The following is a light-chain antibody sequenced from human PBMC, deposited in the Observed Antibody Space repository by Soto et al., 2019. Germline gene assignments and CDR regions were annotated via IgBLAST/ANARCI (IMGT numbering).Light chain of an antibody. J-gene: IGKJ1*01. CDR1: KSISSW. CDR3: QQYNSYSGT. Sequence: DIQMTQSPSTLSASVGDRVTITCRAGKSISSWLAWYQQKPGKAPKLLIYDASSLESGVPSRLRGSGYGTEFTLTISSLKHDDFATYYCQQYNSYSGTFGHGTKVDIK. CDR2: DAS. V-gene: IGKV1-5*01.